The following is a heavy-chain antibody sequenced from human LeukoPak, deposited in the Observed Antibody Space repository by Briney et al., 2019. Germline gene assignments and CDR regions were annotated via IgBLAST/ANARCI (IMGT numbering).Heavy chain of an antibody. D-gene: IGHD5-18*01. V-gene: IGHV4-4*02. Sequence: SETLSLTCAVSGGSISSSNWWSWVRQAPGKGLEWIGYIYYSGSTNYNPSLKSRVIISVDTSKNRFSLKLSSVTAADTAVYYCASSFRGYSYYRFDYWGQGTLVTVSS. CDR3: ASSFRGYSYYRFDY. CDR1: GGSISSSNW. J-gene: IGHJ4*02. CDR2: IYYSGST.